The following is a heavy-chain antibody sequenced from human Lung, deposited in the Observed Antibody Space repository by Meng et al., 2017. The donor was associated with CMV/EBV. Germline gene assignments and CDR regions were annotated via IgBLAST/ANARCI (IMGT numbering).Heavy chain of an antibody. V-gene: IGHV4-4*02. CDR3: ARVTEYGGNCFAS. J-gene: IGHJ5*01. D-gene: IGHD4/OR15-4a*01. Sequence: SDTLSLTCAVSGTSISTSNWWSWVRQPPGKGLEWIGVVYHSGYTNYNPSLKSRVTMSVDSSKNQFSLKLSSVTAADRAVYYCARVTEYGGNCFASWGQGSLVTVSS. CDR1: GTSISTSNW. CDR2: VYHSGYT.